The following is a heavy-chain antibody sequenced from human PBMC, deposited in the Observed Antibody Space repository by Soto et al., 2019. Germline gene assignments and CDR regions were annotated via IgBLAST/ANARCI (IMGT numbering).Heavy chain of an antibody. V-gene: IGHV3-30*18. CDR1: GFTFSSYG. CDR2: ISYDGSNK. Sequence: GGSLRLSCAASGFTFSSYGMHWVRQAPGKGLELVAVISYDGSNKYYADSVKGRFTISRDNSKNTLYLQMNSLRAEDTAVYYCAKDPMVRGVNYFDYWGQGTLVTVSS. D-gene: IGHD3-10*01. J-gene: IGHJ4*02. CDR3: AKDPMVRGVNYFDY.